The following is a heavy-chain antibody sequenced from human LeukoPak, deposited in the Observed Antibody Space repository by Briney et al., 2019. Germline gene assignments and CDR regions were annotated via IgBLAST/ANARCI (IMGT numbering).Heavy chain of an antibody. Sequence: ETLSLTCTVSGGSISSYYWSWIRQPPGKGLEWIGYIYYSGSTNYNPSLKSRVTISVDTSKNQFSLKLSSVTAADTAVYYCARHPTYYYGSGSYYEVDYWGQGTLVTVSS. CDR3: ARHPTYYYGSGSYYEVDY. V-gene: IGHV4-59*08. CDR2: IYYSGST. CDR1: GGSISSYY. J-gene: IGHJ4*02. D-gene: IGHD3-10*01.